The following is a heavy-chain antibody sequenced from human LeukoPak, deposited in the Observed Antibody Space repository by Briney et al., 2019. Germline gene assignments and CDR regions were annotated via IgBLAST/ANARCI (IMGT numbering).Heavy chain of an antibody. J-gene: IGHJ4*02. CDR1: GFTFSDSA. D-gene: IGHD6-6*01. CDR3: SSIAAVVDAYYFDY. V-gene: IGHV3-73*01. Sequence: PGGSLKLSCAASGFTFSDSAIHWVRQASGKGLEWVGRIRSKANSYATAYAASVKGRFTISRDDSKNTAYLQMNSLKTEDTAVYYCSSIAAVVDAYYFDYWGQGSLVTVSS. CDR2: IRSKANSYAT.